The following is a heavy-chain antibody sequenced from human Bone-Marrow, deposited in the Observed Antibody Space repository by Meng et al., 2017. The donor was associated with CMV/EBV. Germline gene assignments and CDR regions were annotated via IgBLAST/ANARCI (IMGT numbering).Heavy chain of an antibody. CDR1: GYSFTDYD. D-gene: IGHD1-1*01. J-gene: IGHJ4*02. V-gene: IGHV1-18*01. CDR3: VRDFSSTSANFFDS. CDR2: ITAYNGQK. Sequence: ASVKVSCKVSGYSFTDYDISWVRQAPGQGLEWMGWITAYNGQKNYAQKFQGRVTMTRDTSTNTAYMDLRSLRSDDTAVYYCVRDFSSTSANFFDSWGQGTLVTVSS.